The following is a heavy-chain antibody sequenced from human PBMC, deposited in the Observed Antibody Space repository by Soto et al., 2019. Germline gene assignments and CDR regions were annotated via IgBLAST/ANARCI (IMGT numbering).Heavy chain of an antibody. J-gene: IGHJ4*02. CDR3: AREAHVNYFDY. V-gene: IGHV4-59*01. CDR1: GGSISSYC. CDR2: IYYSGST. Sequence: PSETLSLTCTVSGGSISSYCWSWIRQPPGKGLEWIGYIYYSGSTNYNPSLKSRVTISVDTSKNQFSLKLSSVTAADTAVYYCAREAHVNYFDYWGQGTLVTVSS.